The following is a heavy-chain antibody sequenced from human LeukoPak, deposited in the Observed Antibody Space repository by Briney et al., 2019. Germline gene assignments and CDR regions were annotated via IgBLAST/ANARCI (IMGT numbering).Heavy chain of an antibody. V-gene: IGHV3-21*01. CDR2: SSSSSSYI. Sequence: GGSLRLACAASGFTFSSYSMNWVRQAPGKGLEWLSSSSSSSSYIYYADSVKGRFTISRDNAKNSLYLQMNSLRAEDTAVYYCARALDRVGATSYFDYWGQGTLVTVSS. CDR1: GFTFSSYS. J-gene: IGHJ4*02. D-gene: IGHD1-26*01. CDR3: ARALDRVGATSYFDY.